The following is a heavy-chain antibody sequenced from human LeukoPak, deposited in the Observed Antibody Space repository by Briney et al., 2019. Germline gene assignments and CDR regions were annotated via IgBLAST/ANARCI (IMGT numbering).Heavy chain of an antibody. Sequence: PGGSLRLSCAASGFTFSNYGMAWFRQAPGKGLEWVSTINIRADETHYADSVKGRFTISRYNSKSTLPLQMTSLRVDDTAVYYCERDPSEYEYNRGWYRDFWGQGSQVIVSS. CDR3: ERDPSEYEYNRGWYRDF. J-gene: IGHJ4*02. CDR2: INIRADET. CDR1: GFTFSNYG. V-gene: IGHV3-23*01. D-gene: IGHD6-19*01.